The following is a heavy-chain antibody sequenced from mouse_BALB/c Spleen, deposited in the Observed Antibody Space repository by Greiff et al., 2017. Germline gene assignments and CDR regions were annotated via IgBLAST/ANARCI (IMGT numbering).Heavy chain of an antibody. CDR1: GFTFTDYY. J-gene: IGHJ2*01. CDR2: IRNKANGYTT. V-gene: IGHV7-3*02. Sequence: EVKVVESGGGLVQPGGSLRLSCATSGFTFTDYYMSWVRQPPGKALEWLGFIRNKANGYTTEYSASVKGRFTISRDNSQSILYLQMNTLRAEDSATYYCARELYYFDYWGQGTTLTVSS. CDR3: ARELYYFDY.